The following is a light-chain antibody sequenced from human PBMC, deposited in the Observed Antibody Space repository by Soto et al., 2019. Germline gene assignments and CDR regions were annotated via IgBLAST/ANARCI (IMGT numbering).Light chain of an antibody. CDR2: GAS. CDR1: QSFRGN. CDR3: QYYNNWPPGT. Sequence: EIVMTQSPATLSVSPGESATLSCRASQSFRGNLAWYPQKPGQAPRLLIHGASTRATGILARFSGSGSGTEFTLTISSLKAEDFAVYYCQYYNNWPPGTFGQGTKVEIK. J-gene: IGKJ1*01. V-gene: IGKV3-15*01.